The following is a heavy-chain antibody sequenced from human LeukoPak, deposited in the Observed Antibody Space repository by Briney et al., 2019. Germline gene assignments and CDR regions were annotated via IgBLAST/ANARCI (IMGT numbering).Heavy chain of an antibody. CDR2: IKQDGSEK. D-gene: IGHD3-22*01. Sequence: GGSLRLPCAASGFTFSSYWMSWVRQAPGKGLEWVANIKQDGSEKYYVDSVKGLFTISRDNAKNSLYLQMNSLRAEDTAVYYCARDLTVYYYDSSGLEHWGQGTLVTVSS. J-gene: IGHJ1*01. V-gene: IGHV3-7*04. CDR3: ARDLTVYYYDSSGLEH. CDR1: GFTFSSYW.